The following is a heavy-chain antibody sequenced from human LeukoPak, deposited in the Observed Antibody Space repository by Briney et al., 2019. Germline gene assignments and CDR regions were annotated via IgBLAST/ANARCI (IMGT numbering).Heavy chain of an antibody. CDR2: IYTSGST. D-gene: IGHD3-10*01. Sequence: KPSETLSLTCTVSGGSISSYYWSWIRQPAGKGLEWIGRIYTSGSTNYNPSLKSRVTMPVDTSKNQFSLKLSSVTAADTAVYYCARTTMVRSRGNRYYFDYWGQGTLVTVSS. J-gene: IGHJ4*02. V-gene: IGHV4-4*07. CDR3: ARTTMVRSRGNRYYFDY. CDR1: GGSISSYY.